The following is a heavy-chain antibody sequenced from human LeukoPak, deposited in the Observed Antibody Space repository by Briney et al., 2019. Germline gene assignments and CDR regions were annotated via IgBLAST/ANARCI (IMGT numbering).Heavy chain of an antibody. J-gene: IGHJ3*02. CDR2: IYYSGST. CDR1: GGSISSYY. Sequence: PSETLSLTCTVSGGSISSYYWSWIRQPPGKGLEWIGYIYYSGSTNYNPSLKSRVTISVDTSKNQFSLKLSSVTAADTAVYYCARVGSSSWYRAFDIWGQGTMVTVSS. D-gene: IGHD6-13*01. V-gene: IGHV4-59*01. CDR3: ARVGSSSWYRAFDI.